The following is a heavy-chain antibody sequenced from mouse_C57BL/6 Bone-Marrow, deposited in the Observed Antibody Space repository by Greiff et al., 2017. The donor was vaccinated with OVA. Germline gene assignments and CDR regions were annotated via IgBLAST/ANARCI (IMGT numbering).Heavy chain of an antibody. CDR2: INPSNGGT. CDR1: GYTFTSYW. J-gene: IGHJ2*01. V-gene: IGHV1-53*01. D-gene: IGHD2-4*01. CDR3: ARGDYDYEGVFDY. Sequence: QVQLKQPGTELVKPGASVKLSCKASGYTFTSYWMHWVKQRPGQGLEWIGNINPSNGGTNYNEKFKSKATLTVDKSSSTAYMQLSSLTSEDSAVYYCARGDYDYEGVFDYWGQGTTLTVSS.